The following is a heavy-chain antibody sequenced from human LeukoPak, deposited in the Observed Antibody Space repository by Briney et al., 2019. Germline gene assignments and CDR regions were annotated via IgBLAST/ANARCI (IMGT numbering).Heavy chain of an antibody. V-gene: IGHV1-69*17. J-gene: IGHJ4*02. CDR2: IIPIFGIA. Sequence: GSSVKVSCKASGGTFSSYAISWVRQAPGQGLEWMGRIIPIFGIANYAQRFQGRVTITADKYKRKDYMELSSLRSEDTAVYYCARAGYCSGGSCFALDYWGQGTLVTVSS. D-gene: IGHD2-15*01. CDR3: ARAGYCSGGSCFALDY. CDR1: GGTFSSYA.